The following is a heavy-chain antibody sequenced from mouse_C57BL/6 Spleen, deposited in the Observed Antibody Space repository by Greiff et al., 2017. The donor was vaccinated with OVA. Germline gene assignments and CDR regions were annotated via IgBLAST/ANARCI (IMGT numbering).Heavy chain of an antibody. D-gene: IGHD2-4*01. CDR2: IDPSDSYT. J-gene: IGHJ3*01. CDR1: GYTFTSYW. Sequence: VQLQQSGAELVMPGASVKLSCKASGYTFTSYWMHWVKQRPGQGLEWIGEIDPSDSYTNYNQKFKGKSTLTVDKSSSTAYMQLSSLTSEDSAVYYCARSDDYDGIAYWGQGTLVTVSA. V-gene: IGHV1-69*01. CDR3: ARSDDYDGIAY.